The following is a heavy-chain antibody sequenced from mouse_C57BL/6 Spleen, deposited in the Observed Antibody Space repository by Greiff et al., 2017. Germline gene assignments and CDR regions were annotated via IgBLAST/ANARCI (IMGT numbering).Heavy chain of an antibody. V-gene: IGHV14-4*01. J-gene: IGHJ2*01. D-gene: IGHD1-1*01. CDR1: GFNIKDDY. Sequence: EVKLMESGAELVRPGASVKLSCTASGFNIKDDYMHWVKQRPEQGLEWIGWIDPENGDTEYASKFQGKATITADTSSNTAYLQLSSLTSEDTAVYYCTSITTVVFDYWGQGTTLTVSS. CDR3: TSITTVVFDY. CDR2: IDPENGDT.